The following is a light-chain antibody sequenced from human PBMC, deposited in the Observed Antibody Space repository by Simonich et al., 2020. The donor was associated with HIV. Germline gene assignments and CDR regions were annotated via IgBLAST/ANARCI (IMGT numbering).Light chain of an antibody. J-gene: IGKJ1*01. CDR1: QRVLYSSNNKKD. Sequence: DIVMTQSPDSLAVSLGERATINCKSSQRVLYSSNNKKDLAWYQQKPGHPPNLLIYWASTRESGVPDRFSASGSGTDFTLTISSLQAEDVAIYYCQQYYSTPPTFGQGTKVEIK. CDR2: WAS. CDR3: QQYYSTPPT. V-gene: IGKV4-1*01.